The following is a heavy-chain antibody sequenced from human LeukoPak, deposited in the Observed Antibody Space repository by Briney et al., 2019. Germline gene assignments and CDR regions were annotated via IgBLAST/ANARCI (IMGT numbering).Heavy chain of an antibody. J-gene: IGHJ4*02. CDR3: AKDSGIAVAGQGGFDY. Sequence: GGSLRLSCAASGFTFSSYAMSWVRQAPGKGLEWVSAFSGRGGATYYADSVKGRFTISRDNSKNTLYLQMNSLRAEDTAVYYCAKDSGIAVAGQGGFDYWGQGTLVTVSS. V-gene: IGHV3-23*01. CDR1: GFTFSSYA. D-gene: IGHD6-19*01. CDR2: FSGRGGAT.